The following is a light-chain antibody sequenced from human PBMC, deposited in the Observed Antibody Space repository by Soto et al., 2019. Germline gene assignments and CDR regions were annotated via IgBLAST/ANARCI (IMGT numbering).Light chain of an antibody. J-gene: IGKJ4*01. CDR1: QSVTSS. CDR2: AVS. Sequence: EIVLTQSPDTLSLSPGDRATLSCRASQSVTSSLAWYQQKPGQAPRLLIYAVSRRATAIPARFSGSWSGTDFTLTISTPAPEDFAVYYCQHRNTCHTFGGGTKVEIK. CDR3: QHRNTCHT. V-gene: IGKV3-11*01.